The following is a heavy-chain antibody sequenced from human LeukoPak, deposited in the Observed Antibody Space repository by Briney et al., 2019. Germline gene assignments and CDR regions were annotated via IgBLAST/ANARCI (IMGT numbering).Heavy chain of an antibody. CDR3: AKEGYDQSYFDY. D-gene: IGHD3-3*01. J-gene: IGHJ4*02. CDR2: ISGSGGST. CDR1: GFTFSSYA. V-gene: IGHV3-23*01. Sequence: GGSLRLSCAASGFTFSSYAMSWVRQAPGKGLEWVSAISGSGGSTYYADSVKGRFTISRVNSKNTLYLQMNSPRAEDTAVYYCAKEGYDQSYFDYWGQGTLVTVSS.